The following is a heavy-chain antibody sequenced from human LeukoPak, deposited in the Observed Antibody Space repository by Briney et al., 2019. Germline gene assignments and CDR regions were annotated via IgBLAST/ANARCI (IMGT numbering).Heavy chain of an antibody. J-gene: IGHJ3*02. CDR1: GFTFDDYA. Sequence: PGGSLRLSCAASGFTFDDYAMHWVRQAPGKGLEWVSGISWNSGSIGYADSVKGRFTISRDNSKNMLYLQMNSLRAEDTAVYYCAKGESLDIWGQGTMVTVSS. CDR2: ISWNSGSI. CDR3: AKGESLDI. V-gene: IGHV3-9*01.